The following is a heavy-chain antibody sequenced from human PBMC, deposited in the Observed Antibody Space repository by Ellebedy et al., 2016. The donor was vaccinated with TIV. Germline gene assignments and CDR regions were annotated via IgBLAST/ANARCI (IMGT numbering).Heavy chain of an antibody. CDR2: VSSYNGNT. V-gene: IGHV1-18*04. D-gene: IGHD6-13*01. CDR1: GYTFTSYG. J-gene: IGHJ6*02. CDR3: ARDRARDSSSWFRGRYYHGLDV. Sequence: AASVKVSCKASGYTFTSYGISWVRQAPGQGLEWMGWVSSYNGNTNYAQKFQGRVTMTTDTSTSTAYMELRSLRSDDTAVYYCARDRARDSSSWFRGRYYHGLDVWGQGTTVTVSS.